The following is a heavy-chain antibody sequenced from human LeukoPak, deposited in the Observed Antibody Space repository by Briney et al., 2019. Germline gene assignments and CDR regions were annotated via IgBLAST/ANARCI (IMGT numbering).Heavy chain of an antibody. V-gene: IGHV3-21*01. CDR2: VSSGSNYI. J-gene: IGHJ4*02. CDR1: GFTFSTYS. Sequence: TGGSLRLSCAASGFTFSTYSMNWVRQAPGKGLEWVSSVSSGSNYIYYADSLKGRFTISRDNAKSSLYLQMNSLRAEDTAVYYCTRGVGGVGATANFHYWGQGTLVTVSS. D-gene: IGHD1-26*01. CDR3: TRGVGGVGATANFHY.